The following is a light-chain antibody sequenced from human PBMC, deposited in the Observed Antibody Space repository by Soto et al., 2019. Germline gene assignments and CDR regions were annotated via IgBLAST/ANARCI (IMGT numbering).Light chain of an antibody. V-gene: IGKV3-20*01. Sequence: EIVLTQSPGTLSLSPGERATLSCRASQSVNSNYLAWHQQKPGQAPRLLIFGASSRATGIPDRFSGSGSGTDFTLTISRVEPEDFAVYYCQQYGSSLITFGQGTRLENK. CDR3: QQYGSSLIT. CDR1: QSVNSNY. CDR2: GAS. J-gene: IGKJ5*01.